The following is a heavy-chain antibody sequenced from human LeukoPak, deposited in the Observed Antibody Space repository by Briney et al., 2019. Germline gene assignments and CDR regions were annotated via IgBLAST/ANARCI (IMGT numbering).Heavy chain of an antibody. CDR3: V. Sequence: GGSLRLSCAASGFTFSRYWMTWVRQAPGKGLEWVASIKQDGSKTYYLESVKGRFSISRDNAKNSLFLEVNSLRAEDTALFFDVWGQGTMIIVSA. V-gene: IGHV3-7*01. CDR1: GFTFSRYW. J-gene: IGHJ3*01. CDR2: IKQDGSKT.